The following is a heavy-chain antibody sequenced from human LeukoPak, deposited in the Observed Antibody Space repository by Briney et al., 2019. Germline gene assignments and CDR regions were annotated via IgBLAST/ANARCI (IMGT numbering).Heavy chain of an antibody. D-gene: IGHD6-13*01. V-gene: IGHV4-59*12. CDR2: IHDSGST. J-gene: IGHJ5*02. Sequence: SETLSLTCTVSGGSISSYYWNWIRQPPGKGLEWIAYIHDSGSTYYNPSLKSRLSISIDTSKNQFSLKLNSVTAADTAVYYCARVVAAAGNNWFDPWGQGTLVTVSS. CDR1: GGSISSYY. CDR3: ARVVAAAGNNWFDP.